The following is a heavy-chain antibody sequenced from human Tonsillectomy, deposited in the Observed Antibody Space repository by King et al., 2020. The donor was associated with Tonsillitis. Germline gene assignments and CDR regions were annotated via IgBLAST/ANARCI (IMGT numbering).Heavy chain of an antibody. J-gene: IGHJ4*02. CDR1: GFTFSIYG. CDR2: IAHDGIDK. CDR3: VKPAHSSMNGGWYFFED. V-gene: IGHV3-30*18. D-gene: IGHD2-15*01. Sequence: VQLVESGGGVVQPGRSLRHSCAASGFTFSIYGMHWVRQAPGKGLEWVAVIAHDGIDKYYADSVKGRFSISRDKSKSTLYLEMNSLRDEVTAVYYDVKPAHSSMNGGWYFFEDWGQGNMVTVSS.